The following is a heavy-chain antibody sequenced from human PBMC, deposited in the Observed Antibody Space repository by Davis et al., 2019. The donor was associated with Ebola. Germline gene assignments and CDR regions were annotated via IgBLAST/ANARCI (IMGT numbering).Heavy chain of an antibody. Sequence: TLSLTCAVSSGSISDNNWWSWVRQSPGKGLEWIGEIYRDGSTNYNPSLQGRVIISLDWSTNQISLSLTSVTAADTAVYYCAKPPMGVYAMDVWGQGTTVTVSS. J-gene: IGHJ6*02. CDR3: AKPPMGVYAMDV. CDR1: SGSISDNNW. D-gene: IGHD1-14*01. CDR2: IYRDGST. V-gene: IGHV4-4*02.